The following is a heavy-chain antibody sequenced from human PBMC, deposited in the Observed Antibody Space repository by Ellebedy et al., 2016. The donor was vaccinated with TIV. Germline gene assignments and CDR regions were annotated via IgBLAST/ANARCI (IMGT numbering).Heavy chain of an antibody. J-gene: IGHJ4*02. D-gene: IGHD6-19*01. CDR1: GFTFSSYS. CDR3: ARGAHSVAGTGGGDY. CDR2: ISSSSSTI. V-gene: IGHV3-48*04. Sequence: GESLKISXAASGFTFSSYSMNWVRQAPGKGLEWVSYISSSSSTIYYADSVKGRFTISRDNAKNSLYLQMNSLRAEDTAVYYCARGAHSVAGTGGGDYWGQGTLVTVSS.